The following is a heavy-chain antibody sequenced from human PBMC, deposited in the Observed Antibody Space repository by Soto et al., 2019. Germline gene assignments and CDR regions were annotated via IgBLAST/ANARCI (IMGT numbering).Heavy chain of an antibody. CDR1: GFTFSTYV. D-gene: IGHD3-10*01. Sequence: GGSLRLSCAASGFTFSTYVMHWVRQAPGKGLEWVAVISYDGSNKYYADSVKGRFTISRDNSKNTLYLQMNSLRAEDTAVYYCARDSSTYYYGSGSLASTRYYYGMDVWGQGTTVTVSS. J-gene: IGHJ6*02. V-gene: IGHV3-30-3*01. CDR3: ARDSSTYYYGSGSLASTRYYYGMDV. CDR2: ISYDGSNK.